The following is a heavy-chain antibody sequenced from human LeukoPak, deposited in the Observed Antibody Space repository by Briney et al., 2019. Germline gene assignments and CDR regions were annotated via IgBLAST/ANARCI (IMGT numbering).Heavy chain of an antibody. D-gene: IGHD2-2*01. CDR1: GYTFTSYY. CDR3: ARAIGSEYQLLYYYGMDV. Sequence: GASVKVSCKASGYTFTSYYMHWVRQAPGQRLEWMGWINAGNGNTKYSQKFQGRVTITRDTSASTAYMELSSLRSEDTAVYYCARAIGSEYQLLYYYGMDVWGQGTTVTVSS. CDR2: INAGNGNT. J-gene: IGHJ6*02. V-gene: IGHV1-3*01.